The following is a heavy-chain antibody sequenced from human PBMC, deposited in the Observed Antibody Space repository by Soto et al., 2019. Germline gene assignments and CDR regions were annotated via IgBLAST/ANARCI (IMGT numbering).Heavy chain of an antibody. J-gene: IGHJ6*02. CDR1: GYTFSGYL. Sequence: PGESLKISCKGSGYTFSGYLIAWVRQTPGKGLEWMGIIDPVDSETKYSPSFQGQVTMSADKSVTTAYLQWSSLKDSDTALYYCARADDAFYGVDVCGPGNEVTVSS. CDR2: IDPVDSET. V-gene: IGHV5-51*01. CDR3: ARADDAFYGVDV.